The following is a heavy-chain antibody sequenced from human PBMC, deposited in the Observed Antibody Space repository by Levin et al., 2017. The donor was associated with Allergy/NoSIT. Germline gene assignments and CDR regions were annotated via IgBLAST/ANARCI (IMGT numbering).Heavy chain of an antibody. J-gene: IGHJ6*02. V-gene: IGHV1-69*13. CDR2: IIPIFGTA. CDR3: ARTSDGAAAGIDRYYDYYGMDV. CDR1: GGTFSSYA. D-gene: IGHD6-13*01. Sequence: GASVKVSCKASGGTFSSYAISWVRQAPGQGLEWMGGIIPIFGTANYAQKFQGRVTITADESTSTAYMELSSLRSEDTAVYYCARTSDGAAAGIDRYYDYYGMDVWGQGTTVTVSS.